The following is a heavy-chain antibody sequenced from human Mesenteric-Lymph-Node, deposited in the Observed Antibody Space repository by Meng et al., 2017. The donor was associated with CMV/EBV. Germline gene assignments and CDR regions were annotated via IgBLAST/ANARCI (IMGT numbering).Heavy chain of an antibody. D-gene: IGHD2/OR15-2a*01. Sequence: QRPRQEPGHELVKPSETLSLTSLVSGVSVTSGAYHWSWIRQSPGKGLEWIGYIYGTGITIYNPSLKSRVTILLETSKNQFSLKLNSVTTADTAVYYCAKSRSSTPGIVDDWGQGTLVTVSS. CDR3: AKSRSSTPGIVDD. V-gene: IGHV4-61*08. CDR2: IYGTGIT. J-gene: IGHJ4*02. CDR1: GVSVTSGAYH.